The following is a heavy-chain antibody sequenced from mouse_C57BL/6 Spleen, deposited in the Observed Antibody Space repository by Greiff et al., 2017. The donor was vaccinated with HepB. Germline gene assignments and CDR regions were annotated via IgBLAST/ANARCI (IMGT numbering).Heavy chain of an antibody. CDR3: AIGDYYGSSYEYFDV. D-gene: IGHD1-1*01. CDR2: IDPEDGET. Sequence: EVQLQQSGAELVKPGASVKLSCTASGFNIKDYYMHWVKQRTEQGLEWIGRIDPEDGETKYAPKFQGKATITADTSANTAFLQLSSLTSEDTAVYYCAIGDYYGSSYEYFDVWGTGTTVTVSS. CDR1: GFNIKDYY. V-gene: IGHV14-2*01. J-gene: IGHJ1*03.